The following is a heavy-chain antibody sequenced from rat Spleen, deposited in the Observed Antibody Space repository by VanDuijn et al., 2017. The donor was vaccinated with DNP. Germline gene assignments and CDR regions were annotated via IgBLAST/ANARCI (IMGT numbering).Heavy chain of an antibody. CDR3: ASRPPPTRGPFDY. D-gene: IGHD1-4*01. CDR2: ISYDGSST. V-gene: IGHV5-29*01. Sequence: EVKLVESGGGLVQPGRSLKLSCAASGFTFSDYYMAWVRQAPTKGLEWVATISYDGSSTYYPDSVKGRFTVSRDNAKSTLYLQMDSLRSEDTATYYCASRPPPTRGPFDYWGQGVTVTVSS. CDR1: GFTFSDYY. J-gene: IGHJ2*01.